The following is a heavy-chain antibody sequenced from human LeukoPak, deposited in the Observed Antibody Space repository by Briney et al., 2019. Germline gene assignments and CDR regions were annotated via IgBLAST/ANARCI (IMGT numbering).Heavy chain of an antibody. D-gene: IGHD2-2*01. V-gene: IGHV4-4*02. Sequence: PSGTLSLTCAVSGGFISSSNWWSWVRQPPGKGLEWIGEIYHSGSTNYNPSLKSRVTISVDKSKNQFSLKLSSVTAADTAVYYCAREGVGGCSSTSCPLDYWGQGTLVTVSS. CDR2: IYHSGST. CDR1: GGFISSSNW. J-gene: IGHJ4*02. CDR3: AREGVGGCSSTSCPLDY.